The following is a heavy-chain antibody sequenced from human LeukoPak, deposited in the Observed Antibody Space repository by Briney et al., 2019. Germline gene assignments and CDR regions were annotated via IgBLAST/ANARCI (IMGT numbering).Heavy chain of an antibody. Sequence: ASVKVSCKASGYTFTSYYMHWVRQAPGQGLEWMGIINPSGGSTSYAQKFQGRVTMTRDTSTSTVYMELSSLRSEDTAVYYCARDGVCYGSGSSYYYYGIDVWGQGTTVTVSS. CDR3: ARDGVCYGSGSSYYYYGIDV. V-gene: IGHV1-46*01. J-gene: IGHJ6*02. D-gene: IGHD3-10*01. CDR1: GYTFTSYY. CDR2: INPSGGST.